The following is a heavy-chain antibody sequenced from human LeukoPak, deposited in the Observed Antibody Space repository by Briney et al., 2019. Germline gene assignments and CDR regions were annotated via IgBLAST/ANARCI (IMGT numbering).Heavy chain of an antibody. D-gene: IGHD1-26*01. J-gene: IGHJ6*03. CDR2: IKQDGSEK. CDR1: GFTFSSYW. V-gene: IGHV3-7*01. CDR3: ARDQTKWEPLRRRDYYYMDV. Sequence: PGGSQRLSCAASGFTFSSYWMSWVRQAPGKGLEWVANIKQDGSEKNYVDSVKGRFTISRDSAKNSLYLQMNSLRAEDTAVYYCARDQTKWEPLRRRDYYYMDVWGKGTTVTVSS.